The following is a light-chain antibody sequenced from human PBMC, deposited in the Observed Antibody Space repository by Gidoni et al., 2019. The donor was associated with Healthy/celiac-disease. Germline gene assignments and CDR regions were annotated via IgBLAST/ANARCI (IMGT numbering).Light chain of an antibody. CDR3: QQYGSSTLT. Sequence: DIVLTQSQGTLPLSPGERATLSCRASQSVSSSYVAWYQQKPRHAPRLLIYGASSRAAGIPDSFSGGWARTYFTITISRLEHEYVAVYYCQQYGSSTLTFGQGTKVEIK. CDR2: GAS. J-gene: IGKJ1*01. V-gene: IGKV3-20*01. CDR1: QSVSSSY.